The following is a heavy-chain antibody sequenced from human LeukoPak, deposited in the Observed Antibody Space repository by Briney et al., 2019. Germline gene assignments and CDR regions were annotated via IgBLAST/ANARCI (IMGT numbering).Heavy chain of an antibody. J-gene: IGHJ4*02. Sequence: SETLPLTCAVSGYSISSGYYWSWIRLAPGKGLEWIGTISYSGSTYYKLSLKSRVTISVDTSKNQFSLKLSSLTAADTAVYYCARGGCSSISCFSIWGQGTLVTVSS. CDR1: GYSISSGYY. V-gene: IGHV4-38-2*01. D-gene: IGHD2-2*01. CDR2: ISYSGST. CDR3: ARGGCSSISCFSI.